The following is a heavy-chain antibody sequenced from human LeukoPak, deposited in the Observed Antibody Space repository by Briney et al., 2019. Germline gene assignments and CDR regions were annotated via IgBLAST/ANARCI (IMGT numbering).Heavy chain of an antibody. CDR1: GFTFSSHA. V-gene: IGHV3-23*01. Sequence: GGSLRLSCAASGFTFSSHAMSWVRQAPGKGLVWVSTVSGRSTNTFYVDSVKGRFTISRDNSKNTLYLQMNSLRAEDTAVYYCARYFGSGSYSSNFLNFDSWGQGTLVTVSA. J-gene: IGHJ4*02. CDR3: ARYFGSGSYSSNFLNFDS. CDR2: VSGRSTNT. D-gene: IGHD3-10*01.